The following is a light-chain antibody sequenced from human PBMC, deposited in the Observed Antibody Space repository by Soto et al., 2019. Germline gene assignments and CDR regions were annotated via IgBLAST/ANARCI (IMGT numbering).Light chain of an antibody. Sequence: QSALTQPASVSGSPGQSITISCTGTSSDVGGYNYVSWYQQNPGKAPKLMIYEVSHRPSGVSNRFSGSKSGNTASLTISGLQAEDEADYYCSSYTSSNTDVFGTGTKLTV. CDR1: SSDVGGYNY. J-gene: IGLJ1*01. CDR2: EVS. CDR3: SSYTSSNTDV. V-gene: IGLV2-14*01.